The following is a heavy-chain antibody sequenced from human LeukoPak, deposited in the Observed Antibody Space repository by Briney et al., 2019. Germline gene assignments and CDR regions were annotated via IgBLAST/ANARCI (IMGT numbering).Heavy chain of an antibody. D-gene: IGHD3-9*01. J-gene: IGHJ4*02. CDR3: AKSSVLRYFDWLLSVENFDY. Sequence: GGSLRLSCAASGFTFSSYAMSWVRQAPGKGLEWVSAISGSGGSTYYADSVKGRFTISRDNSKNTLYLKMNSLRAEDTAVYYCAKSSVLRYFDWLLSVENFDYWGQGTLVTVSS. CDR2: ISGSGGST. V-gene: IGHV3-23*01. CDR1: GFTFSSYA.